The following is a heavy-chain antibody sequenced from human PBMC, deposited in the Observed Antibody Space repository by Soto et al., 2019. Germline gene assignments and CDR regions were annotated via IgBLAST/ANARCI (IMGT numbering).Heavy chain of an antibody. CDR1: GVSISSGNW. CDR3: ARLVYDSRLNYLYFDH. Sequence: PSETLSLTCDVSGVSISSGNWWSWVRQPPGKGLEWIAEVYKDGSANYHPSLESRATISVDRSKNQFSLGLSSVTAADTGKYYCARLVYDSRLNYLYFDHWGQGTLVTVSS. J-gene: IGHJ4*02. D-gene: IGHD3-22*01. CDR2: VYKDGSA. V-gene: IGHV4-4*02.